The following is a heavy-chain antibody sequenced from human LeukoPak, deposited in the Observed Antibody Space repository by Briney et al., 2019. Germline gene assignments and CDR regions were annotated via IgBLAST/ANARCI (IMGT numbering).Heavy chain of an antibody. CDR3: ARTVVTLDWYFDL. J-gene: IGHJ2*01. CDR1: GGSISSYS. Sequence: PSETLSLTCSVSGGSISSYSWNWIRQPAGKGLEWIGRFYTSGTNNYNPSLKSRVTMSIDTSKNQVSLKMRSVTAADTAVYYCARTVVTLDWYFDLWGRGTLVSVSS. V-gene: IGHV4-4*07. CDR2: FYTSGTN. D-gene: IGHD4-23*01.